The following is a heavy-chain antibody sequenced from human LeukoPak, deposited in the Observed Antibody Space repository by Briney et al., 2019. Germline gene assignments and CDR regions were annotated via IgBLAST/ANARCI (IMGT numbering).Heavy chain of an antibody. Sequence: GGSLRLSCEASGFSFSSYWMTWVRQPPGKGPEWVANIKQDESERYSVDSVKGRFTISRDNAKNSLYLQMNSLRAEDTAVYYCAREVTRIYYYYMDVWGEGTTVTVSS. V-gene: IGHV3-7*01. CDR3: AREVTRIYYYYMDV. CDR2: IKQDESER. CDR1: GFSFSSYW. J-gene: IGHJ6*03. D-gene: IGHD4-11*01.